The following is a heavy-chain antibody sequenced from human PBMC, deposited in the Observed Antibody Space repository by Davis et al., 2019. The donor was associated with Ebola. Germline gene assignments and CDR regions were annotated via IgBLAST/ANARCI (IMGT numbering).Heavy chain of an antibody. J-gene: IGHJ6*02. V-gene: IGHV3-53*01. CDR3: ARVLIPNYGMDV. CDR2: IYSGGST. Sequence: PGGSLRLSCAASGFTVSSNYMSWVRQAPGKGLEWVSVIYSGGSTYYADSVKGRFTISRDNSKNTLYLQMNSLRAEDTAVYYCARVLIPNYGMDVWGQGTTVTVSS. CDR1: GFTVSSNY.